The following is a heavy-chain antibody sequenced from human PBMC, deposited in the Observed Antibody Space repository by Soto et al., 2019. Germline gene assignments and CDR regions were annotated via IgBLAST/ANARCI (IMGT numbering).Heavy chain of an antibody. J-gene: IGHJ4*02. Sequence: GGSLRLSCEVSGFTFSAYGMHWVRQAPGKGLEWVAAISHDGTNKNYGDSVKGRFTISRDNSKKTLYLQMNSLRPEDTALYYCAKDEYYYSRSGYYIFDSWGQGTLVTVSP. CDR1: GFTFSAYG. CDR2: ISHDGTNK. D-gene: IGHD3-22*01. CDR3: AKDEYYYSRSGYYIFDS. V-gene: IGHV3-30*18.